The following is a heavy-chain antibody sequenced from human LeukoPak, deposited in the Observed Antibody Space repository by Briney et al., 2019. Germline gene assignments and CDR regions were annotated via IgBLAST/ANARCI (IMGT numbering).Heavy chain of an antibody. V-gene: IGHV4-34*01. J-gene: IGHJ4*02. D-gene: IGHD3-10*01. Sequence: PSETLSLTCAVYGGSFSGYYWSWIRQPPGKGLEWIGSIYYSGSTYYNPSLKSRVTISVDTSNNQFSLKLSSVTAADTAVYYCARLLRLVTIVRGVINHFDYWGQGTLVTVSS. CDR3: ARLLRLVTIVRGVINHFDY. CDR2: IYYSGST. CDR1: GGSFSGYY.